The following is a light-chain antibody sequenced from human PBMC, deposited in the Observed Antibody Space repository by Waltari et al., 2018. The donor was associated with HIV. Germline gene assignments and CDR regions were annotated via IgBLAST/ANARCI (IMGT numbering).Light chain of an antibody. CDR3: SSYTSSSTHV. V-gene: IGLV2-14*03. CDR2: EVN. Sequence: QSALTQPASVSASPGQSITISCTGTSSDVGGYNYVSWYRQHPGEAPKVIIYEVNRRPSGVSNRFTASKSGNTASLPISGLQPEDEADYFCSSYTSSSTHVFGPGTKVTVL. J-gene: IGLJ1*01. CDR1: SSDVGGYNY.